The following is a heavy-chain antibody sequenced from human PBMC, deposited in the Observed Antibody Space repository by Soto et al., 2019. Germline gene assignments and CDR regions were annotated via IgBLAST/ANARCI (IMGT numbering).Heavy chain of an antibody. CDR2: IYYSGST. Sequence: PSETLSLTCTVSGGSISSGGYYWSWILQHPGKGLEWIGYIYYSGSTYYNPSLKSRVTISVDTSKNQFSLKLSSVTAADTAVYYCARDRRSGYDYTHYWFDPWGQGTLVTVSS. D-gene: IGHD5-12*01. CDR3: ARDRRSGYDYTHYWFDP. V-gene: IGHV4-31*03. CDR1: GGSISSGGYY. J-gene: IGHJ5*02.